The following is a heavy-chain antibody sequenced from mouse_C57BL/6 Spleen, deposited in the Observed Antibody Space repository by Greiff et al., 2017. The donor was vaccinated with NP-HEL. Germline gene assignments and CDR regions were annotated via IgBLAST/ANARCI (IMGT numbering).Heavy chain of an antibody. J-gene: IGHJ2*01. CDR1: GFTFSDYY. V-gene: IGHV5-16*01. CDR3: AREDDGYYYFDY. Sequence: EVQLVESEGGLVQPGSSMKLSCTASGFTFSDYYMAWVRQVPEKGLEWVANINYDGSSTYYLDSLKSRFIISRDNAKNILYLQMSSLKSEDTATYYCAREDDGYYYFDYWGQGTTLTVSS. CDR2: INYDGSST. D-gene: IGHD2-3*01.